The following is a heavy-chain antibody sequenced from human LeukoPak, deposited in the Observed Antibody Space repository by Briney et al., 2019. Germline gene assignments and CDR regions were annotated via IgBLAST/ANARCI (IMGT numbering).Heavy chain of an antibody. CDR3: IKEAGYCSGGGCYRWFDS. V-gene: IGHV3-48*01. CDR2: ISTRSSTM. D-gene: IGHD2-15*01. CDR1: GFSFSSYS. J-gene: IGHJ5*01. Sequence: GGSLRLSCGASGFSFSSYSMSWVRQAPGKGLEWISYISTRSSTMYYADSVKGRFTIARDDAQNSLSLQMNSLRADDTAAYYCIKEAGYCSGGGCYRWFDSWGQGTLVTVSS.